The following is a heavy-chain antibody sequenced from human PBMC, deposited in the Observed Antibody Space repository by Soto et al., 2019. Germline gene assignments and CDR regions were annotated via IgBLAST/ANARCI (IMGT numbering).Heavy chain of an antibody. D-gene: IGHD3-9*01. Sequence: PGGSLRLSCAASGFTFSSYEMNWVRQAPGKGLEWVSYISSSGSTIYYADSVKGRFTISRDNAKNSLYLQMNSLRAEDTAVYYCASSPFSVLRYFDWSPDYWGQGTLVTVSS. CDR3: ASSPFSVLRYFDWSPDY. CDR1: GFTFSSYE. V-gene: IGHV3-48*03. J-gene: IGHJ4*02. CDR2: ISSSGSTI.